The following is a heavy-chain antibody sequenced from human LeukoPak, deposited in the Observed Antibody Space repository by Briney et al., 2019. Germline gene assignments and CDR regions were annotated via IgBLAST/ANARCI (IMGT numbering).Heavy chain of an antibody. V-gene: IGHV1-18*01. D-gene: IGHD1-1*01. CDR2: ISAYNGNT. CDR3: ASGTSTAGTNAFDI. Sequence: ASVKVSCKASGYTFTSYGISCVRQAPGQGREWMGWISAYNGNTNYTQKPQGRVTMTADTSPSTAYMEQRTLRSDNTAVYYSASGTSTAGTNAFDIWGQGTMVTVSS. CDR1: GYTFTSYG. J-gene: IGHJ3*02.